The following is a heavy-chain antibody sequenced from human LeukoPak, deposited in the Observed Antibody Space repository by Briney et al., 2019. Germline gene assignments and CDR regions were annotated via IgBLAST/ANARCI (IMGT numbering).Heavy chain of an antibody. Sequence: ASVKVSCKTSGYTFSNFGINWVRQAPGQGLEWMGWISGNNDNPNYGQKFQGGFTVTTDSSTSTAYVELRNLRFDDTAVYYCARDGTSTDDYWGQGTLVTISS. CDR2: ISGNNDNP. J-gene: IGHJ4*02. D-gene: IGHD2-2*01. CDR3: ARDGTSTDDY. V-gene: IGHV1-18*01. CDR1: GYTFSNFG.